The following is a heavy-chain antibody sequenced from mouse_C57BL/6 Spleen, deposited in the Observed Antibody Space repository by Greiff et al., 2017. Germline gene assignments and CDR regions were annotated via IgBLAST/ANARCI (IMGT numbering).Heavy chain of an antibody. CDR3: ARTPSYEYYAMDY. D-gene: IGHD2-10*01. CDR1: GYTFTSYW. CDR2: IDPSDSST. V-gene: IGHV1-69*01. Sequence: QVQLQQPGAELVMPGASVKLSCKASGYTFTSYWMHWVKQRPGQGLEWIGEIDPSDSSTNYNQKFKGKSTLTVDKSSSTAYMQLSSLTSEDSAVYYCARTPSYEYYAMDYWGQGTSVTVSS. J-gene: IGHJ4*01.